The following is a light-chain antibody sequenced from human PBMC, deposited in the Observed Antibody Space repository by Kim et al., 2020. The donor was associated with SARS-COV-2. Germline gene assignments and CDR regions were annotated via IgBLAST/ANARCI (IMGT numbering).Light chain of an antibody. CDR1: QSVSSY. CDR2: DAS. J-gene: IGKJ2*01. Sequence: EIVLTQSPATLSLSPGERATLSCRASQSVSSYLSWYQQKPGQAPRLLIYDASKRATGIPARFSGSGSGTDFTLTISRLESEDFAVYYCQQRSNWPFTFGQGTKLEIK. V-gene: IGKV3-11*01. CDR3: QQRSNWPFT.